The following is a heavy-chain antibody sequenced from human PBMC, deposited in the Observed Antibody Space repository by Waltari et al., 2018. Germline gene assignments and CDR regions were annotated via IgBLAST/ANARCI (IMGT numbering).Heavy chain of an antibody. J-gene: IGHJ5*02. CDR3: AAGYSGGGPRNWFDP. V-gene: IGHV1-58*02. D-gene: IGHD5-12*01. CDR1: GFTFTSSA. Sequence: QMQLVQSGPEVKKPGTSVKVSCKASGFTFTSSAMQWVRQARGQRLEWIGWIVVGSGNTNYAQKFKERVTITRDMSTSTAYMELSSLRSEDTAVYYCAAGYSGGGPRNWFDPWGQGTLVTVSS. CDR2: IVVGSGNT.